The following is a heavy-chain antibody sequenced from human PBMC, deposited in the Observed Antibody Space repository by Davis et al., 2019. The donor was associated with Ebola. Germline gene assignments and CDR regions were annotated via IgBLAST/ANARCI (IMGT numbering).Heavy chain of an antibody. V-gene: IGHV3-7*01. CDR1: GFSFSSYW. J-gene: IGHJ4*02. Sequence: GESPKISCAASGFSFSSYWMSWVRQAPGKGLEWVANIKQDGSEKYYVDSVEGRFTISRDNAKNSLYLQMNSLRAEDTAVYYCARGPSTGNSFSYWGQGTLVTVSS. D-gene: IGHD6-13*01. CDR3: ARGPSTGNSFSY. CDR2: IKQDGSEK.